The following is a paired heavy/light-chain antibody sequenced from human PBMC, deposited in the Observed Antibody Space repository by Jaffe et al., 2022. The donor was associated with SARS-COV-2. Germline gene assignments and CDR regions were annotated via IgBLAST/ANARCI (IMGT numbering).Heavy chain of an antibody. J-gene: IGHJ5*02. D-gene: IGHD1-26*01. CDR3: AKESGNYLT. V-gene: IGHV3-53*01. CDR1: GFSVSSNY. Sequence: EVQLVESGGGLIQRGGSLRLSCAASGFSVSSNYMTWVRQAPGKGLECVSLIYSGGPTHYADSVKGRFTISRDSSYNTLYLQMNSLRAEDTAVYYCAKESGNYLTWGQGTLVTVSS. CDR2: IYSGGPT.
Light chain of an antibody. CDR3: ISYEGSHNFYV. CDR2: EVT. V-gene: IGLV2-8*01. Sequence: QSALTQPPSASGSPGQSVTISCTGTSSDVGGYNYVSWYQQHPGKAPQLIIYEVTKRPSGVPHRFSGSKSGNTASLTVSGLQAEDEADYYCISYEGSHNFYVFGTGTKVTVL. CDR1: SSDVGGYNY. J-gene: IGLJ1*01.